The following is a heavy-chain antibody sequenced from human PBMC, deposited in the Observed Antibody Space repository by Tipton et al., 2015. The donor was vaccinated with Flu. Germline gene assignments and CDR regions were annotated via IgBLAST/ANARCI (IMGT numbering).Heavy chain of an antibody. D-gene: IGHD5-12*01. J-gene: IGHJ4*02. CDR1: GGSISSGDYY. Sequence: TLSLTCTVSGGSISSGDYYWSWIRQPPGKGLEWIGYIYYSGSTYYNPSLKSRVTISVDTSKNQFPLKLSSATAADTAVYYCARVETDPNGDIAATVDARTSSYFDSGAQGPLVPVPS. CDR3: ARVETDPNGDIAATVDARTSSYFDS. CDR2: IYYSGST. V-gene: IGHV4-30-4*01.